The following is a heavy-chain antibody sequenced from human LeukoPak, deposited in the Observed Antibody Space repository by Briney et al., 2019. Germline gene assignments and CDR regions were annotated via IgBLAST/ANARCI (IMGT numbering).Heavy chain of an antibody. Sequence: RPGGSLRLSCAASGFTFSSYSMNWVRQAPGKGLEWVSSISSSGSTIYYADSVKGRFTISRDNAKNSLYLQMNSLRAEDTAVYYCARDSESGWSDYWGQGTLVTVSS. CDR1: GFTFSSYS. CDR3: ARDSESGWSDY. D-gene: IGHD6-19*01. CDR2: ISSSGSTI. J-gene: IGHJ4*02. V-gene: IGHV3-48*04.